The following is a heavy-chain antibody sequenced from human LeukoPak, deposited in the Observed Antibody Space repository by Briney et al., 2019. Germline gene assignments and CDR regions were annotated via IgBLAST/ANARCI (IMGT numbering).Heavy chain of an antibody. CDR3: ARDNSPGWFGP. V-gene: IGHV3-74*01. CDR2: VKGDGSST. Sequence: GGSLRLSCVVSGFTFRSYWMHWIRQAPGKGLEWVSRVKGDGSSTSYADSVKGRFTISRDNVKNTLHLQMNSLRAEDTAVYYCARDNSPGWFGPWGQGILVTVSS. J-gene: IGHJ5*02. D-gene: IGHD2/OR15-2a*01. CDR1: GFTFRSYW.